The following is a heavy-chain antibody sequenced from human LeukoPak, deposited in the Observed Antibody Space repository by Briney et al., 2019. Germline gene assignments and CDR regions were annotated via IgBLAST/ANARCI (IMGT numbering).Heavy chain of an antibody. V-gene: IGHV1-2*06. Sequence: GASVKLSFKASGYTFTCYYIHWVRHAPGQGLELMGRISPNSGATNYTQKFQDRVIVTRDTSINTAYMELSRLTSDDTAVYYCGGKSATFGDNWFDPWGQGNRVTVSS. CDR2: ISPNSGAT. J-gene: IGHJ5*02. CDR1: GYTFTCYY. CDR3: GGKSATFGDNWFDP. D-gene: IGHD3-16*01.